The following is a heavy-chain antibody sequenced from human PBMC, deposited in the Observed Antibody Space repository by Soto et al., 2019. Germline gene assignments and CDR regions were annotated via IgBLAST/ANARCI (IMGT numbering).Heavy chain of an antibody. D-gene: IGHD3-3*01. CDR1: GGTFSSYA. CDR3: ARGAIFGVVIIDYFDY. J-gene: IGHJ4*02. Sequence: SVKVSCKASGGTFSSYAISWVRQAPGQGLEWMGGIIPIFGTANYAQKFQGRVTITADESTSTAYMELSSLRSEDTAVYYCARGAIFGVVIIDYFDYWGQGALVTVSS. V-gene: IGHV1-69*13. CDR2: IIPIFGTA.